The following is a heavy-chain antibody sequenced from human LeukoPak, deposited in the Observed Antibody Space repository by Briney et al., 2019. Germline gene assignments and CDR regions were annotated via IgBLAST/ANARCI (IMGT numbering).Heavy chain of an antibody. CDR2: IKSDGSST. D-gene: IGHD6-6*01. V-gene: IGHV3-74*01. CDR3: AKGFLAAPLYYYYMDV. Sequence: PGGSLRLSCEASGFTFSSYWMHWVRQAPGKGLVWVSRIKSDGSSTSYADSVKGRFTISRDNAKNTLFLQMNSLRAEDTAVYYCAKGFLAAPLYYYYMDVWGKGTTVTVSS. J-gene: IGHJ6*03. CDR1: GFTFSSYW.